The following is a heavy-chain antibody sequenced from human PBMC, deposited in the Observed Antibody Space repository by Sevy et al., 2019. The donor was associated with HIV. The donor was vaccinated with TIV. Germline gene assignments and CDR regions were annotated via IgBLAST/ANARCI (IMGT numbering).Heavy chain of an antibody. CDR3: AEWGGGHYDPDEIGYYFYYYNMDV. V-gene: IGHV3-23*01. CDR1: GFSFDSYG. CDR2: ISGSGTRT. D-gene: IGHD3-22*01. J-gene: IGHJ6*03. Sequence: GGSLRLSCAVSGFSFDSYGMTWVRQAPGKGLEWVSGISGSGTRTYYADSVKGRFIISRDNSKNTLYLQMNSLRSEDKAMCYGAEWGGGHYDPDEIGYYFYYYNMDVWGKGTTVTVSS.